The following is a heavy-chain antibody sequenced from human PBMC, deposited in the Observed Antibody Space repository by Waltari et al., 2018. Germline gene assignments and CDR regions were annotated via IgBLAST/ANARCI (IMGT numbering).Heavy chain of an antibody. CDR3: ARVQDYVRDY. CDR1: GGSFSDYY. CDR2: INHNGST. J-gene: IGHJ4*02. D-gene: IGHD3-16*01. V-gene: IGHV4-34*02. Sequence: QVQLQQWGAGLLKPSETLSLTCAVYGGSFSDYYWSWIHQPPGKGLEWIGEINHNGSTNYNPSLRRRITISIDTSKNQFSLKLNSVTAADTAVYYCARVQDYVRDYWGQGTLVTVSS.